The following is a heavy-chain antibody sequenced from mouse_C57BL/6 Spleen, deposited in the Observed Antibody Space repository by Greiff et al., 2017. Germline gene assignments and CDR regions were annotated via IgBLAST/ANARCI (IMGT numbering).Heavy chain of an antibody. CDR3: ARWGTITTVVARDAMDY. CDR1: GYTFTGYW. V-gene: IGHV1-9*01. J-gene: IGHJ4*01. CDR2: ILPGSGST. Sequence: QVQLQQSGAELMKPGASVKLSCKATGYTFTGYWIEWVKQRPGHGLEWIGEILPGSGSTNYNEKFKGKATFTADTSSNTAYMQLSSLTTEDSAIYYCARWGTITTVVARDAMDYWGQGTSVTVSS. D-gene: IGHD1-1*01.